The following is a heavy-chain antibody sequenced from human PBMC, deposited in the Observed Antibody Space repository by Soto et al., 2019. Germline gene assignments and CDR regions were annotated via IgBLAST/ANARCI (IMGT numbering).Heavy chain of an antibody. CDR2: IYWDDDK. D-gene: IGHD3-9*01. CDR3: AHRTRPNYDIIY. V-gene: IGHV2-5*02. CDR1: GFSLTTSGVG. J-gene: IGHJ4*02. Sequence: GSGPTLVNPTQTLTLTCTFSGFSLTTSGVGVGWIRQPPGKALEWLALIYWDDDKRYSPSLKSRLTITNDTSKNQVVLTMTNMDPVDTATYYCAHRTRPNYDIIYWGQGTLVTVSS.